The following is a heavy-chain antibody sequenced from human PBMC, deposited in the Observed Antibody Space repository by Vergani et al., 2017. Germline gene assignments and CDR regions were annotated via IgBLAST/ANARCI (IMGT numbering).Heavy chain of an antibody. CDR1: GGSFSGYY. CDR2: INHSGST. D-gene: IGHD2-21*02. CDR3: AKGHIVVVTANPFDY. Sequence: QVQLQQWGAGLLKPSETLSLTCAVYGGSFSGYYWSWIRQPPGKGLEWIGEINHSGSTNYNPSLKSRVTISVDTSKNQFSLKLSSVTAADTAVYYCAKGHIVVVTANPFDYWGQGTLVTVSS. V-gene: IGHV4-34*01. J-gene: IGHJ4*02.